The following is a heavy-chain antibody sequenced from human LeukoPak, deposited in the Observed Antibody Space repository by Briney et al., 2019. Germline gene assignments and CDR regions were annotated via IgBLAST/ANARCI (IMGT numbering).Heavy chain of an antibody. CDR2: ISGSGGGT. Sequence: GGSLRLSCAASGFTFSSYVMSWVRQAQGKGLEWVSGISGSGGGTYYADSVKGRFTISRDNSKNTLYLQMNSLRPDDTAVYYCAKRASGHENNWGQGTLVTVSS. CDR3: AKRASGHENN. J-gene: IGHJ4*02. D-gene: IGHD5-12*01. V-gene: IGHV3-23*01. CDR1: GFTFSSYV.